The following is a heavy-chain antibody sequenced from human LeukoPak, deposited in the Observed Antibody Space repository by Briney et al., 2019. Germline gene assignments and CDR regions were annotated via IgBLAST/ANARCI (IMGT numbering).Heavy chain of an antibody. D-gene: IGHD3-16*01. V-gene: IGHV3-30*04. CDR2: ISYDGSNK. Sequence: PGGSLRLSCAASGFTFSSYAMHWVRQAPGKGLEWVAVISYDGSNKYYADSVKGRSTISRDNSKNTLYLQMNSLRAEDTAVYYCAREGGRYFDYWGQGTLVTVSS. CDR3: AREGGRYFDY. CDR1: GFTFSSYA. J-gene: IGHJ4*02.